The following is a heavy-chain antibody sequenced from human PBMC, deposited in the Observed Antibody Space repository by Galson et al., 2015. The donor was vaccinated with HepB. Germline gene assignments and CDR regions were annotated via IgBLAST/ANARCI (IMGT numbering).Heavy chain of an antibody. CDR2: IWYDGSNK. Sequence: SLRLSCAASGFTFSSYGMHWVRQAPGKGLEWVAVIWYDGSNKYYADSVKGRFTISRDNSKNTLYLQMNSLRAEDTAVFYCARGFGASIVVVTALDYWGQGTLVTVSS. CDR1: GFTFSSYG. D-gene: IGHD2-21*02. CDR3: ARGFGASIVVVTALDY. J-gene: IGHJ4*02. V-gene: IGHV3-33*01.